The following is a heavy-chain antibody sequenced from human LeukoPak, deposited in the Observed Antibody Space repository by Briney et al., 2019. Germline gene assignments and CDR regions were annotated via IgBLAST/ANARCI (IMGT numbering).Heavy chain of an antibody. D-gene: IGHD3-16*01. CDR1: GYTFTGYY. V-gene: IGHV1-2*02. CDR2: INPNSGGT. Sequence: ASVKVPCKASGYTFTGYYMHWVRQAPGQGLEWMGWINPNSGGTNYAQKFQGRVTMTRDTSISTAYMELSRLRSDDTAVYYCARDIGALDAFDIWGQGTMVTVSS. J-gene: IGHJ3*02. CDR3: ARDIGALDAFDI.